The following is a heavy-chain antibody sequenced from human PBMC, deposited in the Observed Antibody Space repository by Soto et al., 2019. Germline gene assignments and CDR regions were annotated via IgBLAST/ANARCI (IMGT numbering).Heavy chain of an antibody. Sequence: GGSLRLSCKGSGYSFTSYWIGWVRQMPGKGLEWMGIIYPGDSDTRYSPSFQGQVTISADKSISTAYLQWSSLKASDTAMYYCARRGHSSSYWYFDLWGRGTLVTVSS. V-gene: IGHV5-51*01. J-gene: IGHJ2*01. CDR1: GYSFTSYW. D-gene: IGHD6-13*01. CDR2: IYPGDSDT. CDR3: ARRGHSSSYWYFDL.